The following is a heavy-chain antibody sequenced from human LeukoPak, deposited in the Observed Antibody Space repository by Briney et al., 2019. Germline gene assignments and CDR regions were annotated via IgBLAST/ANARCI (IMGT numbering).Heavy chain of an antibody. V-gene: IGHV3-53*01. J-gene: IGHJ3*02. CDR2: IYSGGST. CDR1: GFTVSSNY. CDR3: AKDSAAAPGTYAFDI. D-gene: IGHD6-13*01. Sequence: GGSLRLSCAASGFTVSSNYMSWVRQAPGKGLEWVSVIYSGGSTYYADSVKGRFTISRDNSKNTLYLQMNSLRAEDTAVYYCAKDSAAAPGTYAFDIWGQGTMVTVSS.